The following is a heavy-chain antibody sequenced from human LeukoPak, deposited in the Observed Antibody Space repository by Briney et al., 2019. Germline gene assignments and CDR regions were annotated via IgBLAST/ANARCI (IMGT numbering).Heavy chain of an antibody. CDR1: GASISRSTFF. CDR2: IFYIGST. V-gene: IGHV4-39*01. CDR3: AAMTYNSGWHWNFDY. D-gene: IGHD6-19*01. Sequence: SETLSLTCNFSGASISRSTFFWGWIRQPPGKGLEWIGSIFYIGSTSYNPSLRSRVIVSLDTSKNQFSLNLSPVTATDTAVYYCAAMTYNSGWHWNFDYWGRGTLVTVSS. J-gene: IGHJ4*02.